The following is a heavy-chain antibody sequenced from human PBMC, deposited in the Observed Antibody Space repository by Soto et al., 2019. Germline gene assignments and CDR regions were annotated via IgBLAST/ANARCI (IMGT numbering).Heavy chain of an antibody. V-gene: IGHV4-59*01. CDR3: ARKAAAGYNWFDP. CDR1: GGSISSYY. Sequence: SETLSLTCTVSGGSISSYYWSWIRQPPGKGLEWIGYIYYSGSTNYNPSLKSRVTISVDTSKNQFSLKLSSVTAADTAVYYCARKAAAGYNWFDPWGQGTLVTVSS. J-gene: IGHJ5*02. CDR2: IYYSGST. D-gene: IGHD6-13*01.